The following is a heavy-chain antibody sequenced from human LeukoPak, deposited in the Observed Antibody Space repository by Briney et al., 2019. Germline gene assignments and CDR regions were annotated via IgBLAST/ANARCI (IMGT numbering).Heavy chain of an antibody. J-gene: IGHJ3*02. CDR1: GGCISSGGYY. CDR2: IYYSGST. V-gene: IGHV4-31*03. Sequence: TSQTLSLTCTVSGGCISSGGYYWSWIRQHPGKGLEWIGYIYYSGSTYYNPSLKSRVTISVDTSKNQFSLKLSSVTAADTAVYYCARGSKGGYCSGGSCLAFDIWGQGTVVTVSS. CDR3: ARGSKGGYCSGGSCLAFDI. D-gene: IGHD2-15*01.